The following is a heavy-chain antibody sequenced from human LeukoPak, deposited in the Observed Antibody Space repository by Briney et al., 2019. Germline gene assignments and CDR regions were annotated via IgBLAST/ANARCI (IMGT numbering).Heavy chain of an antibody. J-gene: IGHJ4*02. V-gene: IGHV3-7*01. CDR1: GFTFSSYW. D-gene: IGHD3-3*01. Sequence: GGSLRLSCAASGFTFSSYWMSWVRQAPGKGLEWVANIKQDGSEKNYVDSVKGRFTISRDNAKNSLYLQMNSLRAEDTAVYYCARWGPYDFWSGYRVNPFDYWGQGTLVTVSS. CDR2: IKQDGSEK. CDR3: ARWGPYDFWSGYRVNPFDY.